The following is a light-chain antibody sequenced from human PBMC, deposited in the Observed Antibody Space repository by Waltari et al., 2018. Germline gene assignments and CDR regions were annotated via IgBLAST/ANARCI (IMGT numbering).Light chain of an antibody. CDR2: RND. V-gene: IGLV1-44*01. Sequence: QSILAQSPSASGAPGQSVTLSCSGDTSNLGHNSVSWYQQLPGMAPKVLIYRNDQRTQGVPDRFSASKSDASASASLTISGLQPGDEGDYFCAAWDDSLNGVVFGGGTKLTVL. CDR1: TSNLGHNS. CDR3: AAWDDSLNGVV. J-gene: IGLJ2*01.